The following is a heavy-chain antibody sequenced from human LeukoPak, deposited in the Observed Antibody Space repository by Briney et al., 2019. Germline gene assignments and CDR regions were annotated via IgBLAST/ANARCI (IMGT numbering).Heavy chain of an antibody. CDR1: GFTFSSYS. D-gene: IGHD3-9*01. CDR2: IKQDGREK. CDR3: ARVEDYDILTGFDY. Sequence: PGGSLRLSCAASGFTFSSYSMNWVRQAPGKGLEWVANIKQDGREKYYVDSVKGRFTISRDNAKNSLYLQMNSLRAEDTAVYYCARVEDYDILTGFDYWSQGTLVTVSS. V-gene: IGHV3-7*01. J-gene: IGHJ4*02.